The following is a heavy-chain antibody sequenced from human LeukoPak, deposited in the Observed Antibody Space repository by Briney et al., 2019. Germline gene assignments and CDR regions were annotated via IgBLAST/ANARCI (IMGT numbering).Heavy chain of an antibody. J-gene: IGHJ2*01. CDR1: GGSISSYY. Sequence: SETLSLTCTVSGGSISSYYWSWIRQPPGKGLEWIGYIYYGGSTNYNPSLKSRVTISVDTSKNQFSLKLSSVTAADTAVYYCARHDFGPWYFDLWGRGTLVTVSS. V-gene: IGHV4-59*08. CDR2: IYYGGST. D-gene: IGHD3/OR15-3a*01. CDR3: ARHDFGPWYFDL.